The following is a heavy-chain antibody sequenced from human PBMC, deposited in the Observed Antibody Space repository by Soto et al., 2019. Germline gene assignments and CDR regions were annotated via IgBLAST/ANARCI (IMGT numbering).Heavy chain of an antibody. D-gene: IGHD3-22*01. CDR2: MNTNNGNT. V-gene: IGHV1-8*01. CDR1: GYVFTSFD. J-gene: IGHJ4*02. CDR3: ARGGAYYYDTSGYYYGPYFDY. Sequence: QVQLVQSGAEVKKPGASVKVSCKASGYVFTSFDVNWVRQAPGQGLEWMGWMNTNNGNTGYAEKFQGRVTMTRNTAVRTAYLELRSLRSEDTAVYYCARGGAYYYDTSGYYYGPYFDYWGQGTLVTVSS.